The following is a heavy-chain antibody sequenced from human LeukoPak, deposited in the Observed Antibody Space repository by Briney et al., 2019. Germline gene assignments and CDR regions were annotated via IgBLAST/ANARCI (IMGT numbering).Heavy chain of an antibody. CDR1: GGSFSGYY. Sequence: SETLSLTCAVYGGSFSGYYWSWIRQPPGKGLEWIGEINHSGSTNYNPSLKSRVTISVDTSKNQFSLKLSSVTAADTAVYYCAGGLGYPGNWFDPWGQGTLVTVSS. D-gene: IGHD6-13*01. J-gene: IGHJ5*02. V-gene: IGHV4-34*01. CDR3: AGGLGYPGNWFDP. CDR2: INHSGST.